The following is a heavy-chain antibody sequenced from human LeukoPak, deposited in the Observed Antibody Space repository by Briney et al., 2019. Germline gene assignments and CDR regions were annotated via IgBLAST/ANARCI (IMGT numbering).Heavy chain of an antibody. D-gene: IGHD3-10*01. CDR2: IRYDGSNK. CDR1: GFTFSSYG. CDR3: AKVTIEDCYMDV. Sequence: GGSLRLSCAASGFTFSSYGMHWVRQAPGKGLEWVAFIRYDGSNKYYADSVKGRFTISRDNSKNTLYLQMNSLRAEDTAVYYCAKVTIEDCYMDVWGKGTTVTISS. J-gene: IGHJ6*03. V-gene: IGHV3-30*02.